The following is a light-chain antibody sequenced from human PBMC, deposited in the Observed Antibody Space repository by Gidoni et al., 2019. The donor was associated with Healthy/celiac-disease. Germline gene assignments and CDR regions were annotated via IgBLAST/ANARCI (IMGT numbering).Light chain of an antibody. Sequence: AIRLTQSPSSLSASTGDRVTITCRASQGISSYLAWYQQKPGKAPKLLIYAASTLQSGVPSRFSGIGSGTDFTLTISGLQSEDFATYYCQQYYSYPPTFXXXTKVEIK. CDR2: AAS. CDR3: QQYYSYPPT. V-gene: IGKV1-8*01. CDR1: QGISSY. J-gene: IGKJ1*01.